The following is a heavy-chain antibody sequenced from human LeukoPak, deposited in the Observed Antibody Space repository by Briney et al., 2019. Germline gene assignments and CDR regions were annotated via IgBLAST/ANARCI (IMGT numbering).Heavy chain of an antibody. CDR3: ALSVVPPPMGGWFDP. Sequence: SETLSLTCTVYRGSFTAYYWSWIRQPPGKGLEWIGEINPVGTTHYNPSLKSRVSISTDTSKNQFSLKVNSVTAADTAVYYCALSVVPPPMGGWFDPCGQGTVVTVSS. J-gene: IGHJ5*02. D-gene: IGHD2-2*01. V-gene: IGHV4-34*01. CDR1: RGSFTAYY. CDR2: INPVGTT.